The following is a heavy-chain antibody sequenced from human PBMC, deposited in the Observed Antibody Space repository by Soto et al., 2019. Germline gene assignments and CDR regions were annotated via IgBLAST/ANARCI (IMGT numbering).Heavy chain of an antibody. CDR2: INHNTNT. D-gene: IGHD6-19*01. V-gene: IGHV4-61*03. CDR1: GGSVNIGTYY. J-gene: IGHJ4*02. Sequence: LSLTCTVPGGSVNIGTYYWSWIRQPPGKGLEWIGEINHNTNTIYNPSLTSRVTISVDTSKNHFSLKLSSVTAADTAVYYCARGIAVAGFDYWGQGTLVTVSS. CDR3: ARGIAVAGFDY.